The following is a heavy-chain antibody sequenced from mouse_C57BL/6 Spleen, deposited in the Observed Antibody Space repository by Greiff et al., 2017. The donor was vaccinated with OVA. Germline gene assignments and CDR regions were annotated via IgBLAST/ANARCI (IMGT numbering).Heavy chain of an antibody. Sequence: QVQLQQPGAELVKPGASVKLSCKASGYTFTSYWMQWVKQRPGQGLEWIGEIDPSDSYTNYNQKFKGKATLTVDTSSSTAYMQLSSLTSEDSAVYYCARYVTTVVAGAMDYWGQGTSVTVSS. V-gene: IGHV1-50*01. D-gene: IGHD1-1*01. CDR2: IDPSDSYT. CDR3: ARYVTTVVAGAMDY. CDR1: GYTFTSYW. J-gene: IGHJ4*01.